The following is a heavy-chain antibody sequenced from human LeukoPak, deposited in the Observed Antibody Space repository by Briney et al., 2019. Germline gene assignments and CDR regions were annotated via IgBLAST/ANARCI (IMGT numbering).Heavy chain of an antibody. Sequence: SETLSLTCTVSGGSIRSGGYYWSWIRQPPGRGLEWIGYITYSGSTYYNPSLKSRVTISVDTSKNQFSLKLSSVTAADTAVYYCARHVGLGNAYDLESFDYWGQGTLVTVSS. J-gene: IGHJ4*02. CDR1: GGSIRSGGYY. CDR2: ITYSGST. D-gene: IGHD3-3*01. V-gene: IGHV4-39*01. CDR3: ARHVGLGNAYDLESFDY.